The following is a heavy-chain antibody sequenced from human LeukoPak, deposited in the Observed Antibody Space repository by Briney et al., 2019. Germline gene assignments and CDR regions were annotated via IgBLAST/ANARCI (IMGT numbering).Heavy chain of an antibody. CDR3: ASPVTTVTMALRY. CDR2: IYSGGST. CDR1: GFTVSSNY. V-gene: IGHV3-66*01. D-gene: IGHD4-17*01. J-gene: IGHJ4*02. Sequence: GGSLRLSCAASGFTVSSNYMSWVRQAPGKGLEWVSVIYSGGSTYYADSVKGRFTISRDDSKNTLYLQMNSLRAEDTAVYYCASPVTTVTMALRYWGQGALVTVSS.